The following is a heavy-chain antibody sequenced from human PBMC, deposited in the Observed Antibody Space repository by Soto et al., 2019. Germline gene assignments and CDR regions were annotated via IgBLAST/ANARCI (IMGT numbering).Heavy chain of an antibody. CDR1: GFTFSSYW. CDR2: IKQDGSEK. CDR3: ASYRRADRSSKALYYYYGMDV. D-gene: IGHD3-16*02. J-gene: IGHJ6*02. Sequence: EVQLVESGGGLVQPGGSLRLSCAASGFTFSSYWMSWVRQAPGKGLEWVANIKQDGSEKYYVDSVKGRFTISRDNAKNSLYLQMNSLRAEVTAVYYCASYRRADRSSKALYYYYGMDVWGQGTTVTVSS. V-gene: IGHV3-7*01.